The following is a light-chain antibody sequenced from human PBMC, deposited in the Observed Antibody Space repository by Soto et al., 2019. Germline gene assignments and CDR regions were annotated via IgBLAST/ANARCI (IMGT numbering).Light chain of an antibody. CDR1: TSNIGAEYD. CDR3: QSYDSSLSGAVV. CDR2: GNI. Sequence: QSVLTQPPSVSGAPGQRVTISCTGSTSNIGAEYDVHWYQQLPGTAPKLLIYGNINRPSGVPDRISASKSGTSASLAITGLQAEEEADYYCQSYDSSLSGAVVFGGGTKLTVL. V-gene: IGLV1-40*01. J-gene: IGLJ2*01.